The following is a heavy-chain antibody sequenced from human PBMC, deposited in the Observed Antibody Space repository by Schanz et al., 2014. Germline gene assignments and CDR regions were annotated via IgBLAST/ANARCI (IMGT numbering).Heavy chain of an antibody. D-gene: IGHD5-18*01. CDR2: ISPYNGNT. Sequence: QVQLVQSGAEVKKPGSSVKVSCKASRSTFSSYTISWVRQARGQGLEWMGWISPYNGNTNYAQKLQGRVTLTTDTSTSTAYMELRNLRSDDTALYYCTRGGYSYALSAFDIWGQGTMVTVSS. V-gene: IGHV1-18*01. CDR1: RSTFSSYT. J-gene: IGHJ3*02. CDR3: TRGGYSYALSAFDI.